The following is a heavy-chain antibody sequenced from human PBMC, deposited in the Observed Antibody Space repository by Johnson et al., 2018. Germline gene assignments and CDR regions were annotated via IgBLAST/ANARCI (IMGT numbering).Heavy chain of an antibody. CDR3: ARAGQRQLVRNYYYYYMDV. CDR2: ITSSSNYI. D-gene: IGHD6-13*01. V-gene: IGHV3-21*01. Sequence: VQLVESGGGLVKXGGSLRLSCAASGFTFSNYNMNWVRQAPGKGLEWVSSITSSSNYIYYADPVKGRFPIPRDNAKNSLYLQMNSLKAEDTAVYYCARAGQRQLVRNYYYYYMDVWGKGTTVTVSS. J-gene: IGHJ6*03. CDR1: GFTFSNYN.